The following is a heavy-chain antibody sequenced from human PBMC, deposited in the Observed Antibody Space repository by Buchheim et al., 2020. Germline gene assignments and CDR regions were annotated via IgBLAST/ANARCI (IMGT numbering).Heavy chain of an antibody. CDR1: GGSFSGFY. V-gene: IGHV4-34*01. CDR2: INNSGNT. J-gene: IGHJ5*02. Sequence: QVQLQQWGAGLLKPSETLSLTCAVYGGSFSGFYWSWIRQPPGKGLEWIGEINNSGNTNYNPSLKSRVTISVDTSKNHFSLKLSSVTAADTAVYYCAREGAYSNYGRNWFDPWGQGTL. CDR3: AREGAYSNYGRNWFDP. D-gene: IGHD4-11*01.